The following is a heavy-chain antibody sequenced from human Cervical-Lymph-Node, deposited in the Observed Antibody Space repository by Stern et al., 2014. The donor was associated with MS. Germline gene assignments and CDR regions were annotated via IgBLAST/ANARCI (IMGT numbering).Heavy chain of an antibody. J-gene: IGHJ4*02. CDR1: GFSFSPSG. CDR2: ISHDGSGT. Sequence: VQLVQSGGGVVQPGRSLRLSCVASGFSFSPSGMHWVRQAPGKGLDWVEAISHDGSGTYYGDSVKGRFTISRDNSKNTVYLQMTSLRPEDTAVYYCANAAALTCRSPSCYKAFEYWGQGILVTVSS. D-gene: IGHD2-2*02. V-gene: IGHV3-30*18. CDR3: ANAAALTCRSPSCYKAFEY.